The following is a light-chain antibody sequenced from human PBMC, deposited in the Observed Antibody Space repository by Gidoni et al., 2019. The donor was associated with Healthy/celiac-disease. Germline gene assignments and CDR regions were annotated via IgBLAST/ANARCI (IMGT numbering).Light chain of an antibody. Sequence: DIVMTQSPLSLPVTPGEPASISCRSSQSLLHSNGYNYLDWYLQKPGQSPQLLIYLGSNRASGVPDRFSGSGSGTDFPLKISRVEAEDVGVYYCMQALQTPATFGQGTRLEIK. J-gene: IGKJ5*01. CDR3: MQALQTPAT. V-gene: IGKV2-28*01. CDR1: QSLLHSNGYNY. CDR2: LGS.